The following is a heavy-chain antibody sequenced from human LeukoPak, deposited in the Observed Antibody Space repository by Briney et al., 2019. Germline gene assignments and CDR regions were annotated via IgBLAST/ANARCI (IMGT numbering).Heavy chain of an antibody. J-gene: IGHJ4*02. CDR3: AREDHSNYNY. Sequence: GGSLRLSCAVSGFTFSSYWMSWVRQAPGKGLEWVANIKQDGGERFYVDSVKGRFTISRDNAKNSLYLQMNSLRVEDTAVYYCAREDHSNYNYWGQGTLVTVSS. CDR1: GFTFSSYW. V-gene: IGHV3-7*01. D-gene: IGHD4-11*01. CDR2: IKQDGGER.